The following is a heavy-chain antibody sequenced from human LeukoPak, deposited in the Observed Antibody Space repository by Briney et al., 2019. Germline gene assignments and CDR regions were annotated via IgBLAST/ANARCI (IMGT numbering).Heavy chain of an antibody. CDR2: IKQDGSEK. V-gene: IGHV3-7*01. CDR3: ARDRTYYYGSGSYYIDY. D-gene: IGHD3-10*01. Sequence: GGSLRLSCAASGFTFSSYWMSWVRQAPGEGLEWVANIKQDGSEKYYVDSVKGRFTISRDNAKNSLYLQMNSLRAEDTAVYYCARDRTYYYGSGSYYIDYWGQGTLVTVSS. J-gene: IGHJ4*02. CDR1: GFTFSSYW.